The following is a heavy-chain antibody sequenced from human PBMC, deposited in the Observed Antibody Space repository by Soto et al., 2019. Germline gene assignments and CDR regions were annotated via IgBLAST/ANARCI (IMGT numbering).Heavy chain of an antibody. J-gene: IGHJ6*02. CDR2: ISGSGGST. V-gene: IGHV3-23*01. D-gene: IGHD3-10*01. CDR3: AKDTPTYYYGSAYYYYGMDV. CDR1: GFTFSSYA. Sequence: QPGGSLRLSCAASGFTFSSYAMSWVRQAPGKGLEWVSAISGSGGSTYYADSVKGRFTISRDNSKNTLYLQMNSLRAEDTAVYYCAKDTPTYYYGSAYYYYGMDVWGQGTTVTVSS.